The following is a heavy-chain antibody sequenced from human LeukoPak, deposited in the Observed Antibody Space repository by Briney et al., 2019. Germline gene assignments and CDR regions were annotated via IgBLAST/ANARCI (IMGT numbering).Heavy chain of an antibody. CDR1: GGTFSSYA. CDR3: ARSVDY. V-gene: IGHV1-69*13. CDR2: IIPIFGTA. J-gene: IGHJ4*02. Sequence: WASVKVSCKASGGTFSSYAISWVRQAPGQGLEWMGGIIPIFGTANYAQKFQGRVTITADESTSTAYMELSRLRSDDTAVYYCARSVDYWGQGTLVTVSS.